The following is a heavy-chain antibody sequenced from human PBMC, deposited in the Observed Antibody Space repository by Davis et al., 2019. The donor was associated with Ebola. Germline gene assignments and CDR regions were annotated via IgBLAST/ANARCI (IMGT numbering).Heavy chain of an antibody. CDR3: AREGGRYYDSSGYVFDI. V-gene: IGHV1-46*01. CDR1: GYRFTSYY. D-gene: IGHD3-22*01. J-gene: IGHJ3*02. Sequence: ASVQASCKASGYRFTSYYMHWVRQAPGQGLEWMGIINPITGGTSYAQNFQVRVNMTRDTSTSTVYMELSSLRSEDTAVYYCAREGGRYYDSSGYVFDIWGQGTMVKVSS. CDR2: INPITGGT.